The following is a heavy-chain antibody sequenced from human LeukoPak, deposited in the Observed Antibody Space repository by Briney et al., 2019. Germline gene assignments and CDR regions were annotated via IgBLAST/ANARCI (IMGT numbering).Heavy chain of an antibody. CDR1: GYTLTELS. Sequence: GASVKVSCKVSGYTLTELSMHWVRQAPGKGLEWMGGFDPEDGETIYAQKFQGRVTMTEDTSTDTAYMELSSLRSEDTAVYYCTTDRSMSYAFDIWGQGTMVTVSS. CDR2: FDPEDGET. J-gene: IGHJ3*02. D-gene: IGHD3-10*01. CDR3: TTDRSMSYAFDI. V-gene: IGHV1-24*01.